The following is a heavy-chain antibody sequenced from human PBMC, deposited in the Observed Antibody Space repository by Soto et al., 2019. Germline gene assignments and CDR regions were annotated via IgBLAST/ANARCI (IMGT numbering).Heavy chain of an antibody. CDR3: AAGPVQSLGQQLAPAWFDP. J-gene: IGHJ5*02. D-gene: IGHD6-13*01. Sequence: QVQLVQSGAEVKKPGSSVKVSCKASGGTFSSYAISWVRQAPGQGLEWMGGIIPIFGTANYAQKFQGRVTITADESTSPASMELSRLSSADTAVYSCAAGPVQSLGQQLAPAWFDPWGQGTLVTVSS. CDR2: IIPIFGTA. CDR1: GGTFSSYA. V-gene: IGHV1-69*12.